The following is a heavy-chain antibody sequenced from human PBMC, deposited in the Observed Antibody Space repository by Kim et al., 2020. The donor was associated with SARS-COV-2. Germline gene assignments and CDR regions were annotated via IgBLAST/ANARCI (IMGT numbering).Heavy chain of an antibody. CDR2: ISSSGSMI. CDR3: ARTNLLAAAALENDDY. D-gene: IGHD6-13*01. V-gene: IGHV3-11*01. J-gene: IGHJ4*01. Sequence: GGSLRLSCAASGFSFRDYYMSWMRQAPGKGLEWVAYISSSGSMIYYADSVKGRFTISRDNAKNSLYLQMNSLRAEDTAVYYCARTNLLAAAALENDDYWG. CDR1: GFSFRDYY.